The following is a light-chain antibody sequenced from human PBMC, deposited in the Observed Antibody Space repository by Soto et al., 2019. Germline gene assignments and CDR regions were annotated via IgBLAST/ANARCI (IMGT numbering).Light chain of an antibody. Sequence: VLTQPPSASGTPGQRVTISCSGSSSNIGSKTVNWYQQLPGTVPKLLIYNSYQRPSGVPDRFSASKSGTSASLAISGLQSEDEADYYCSSWDASLNGYVFGTGT. CDR3: SSWDASLNGYV. CDR2: NSY. CDR1: SSNIGSKT. V-gene: IGLV1-44*01. J-gene: IGLJ1*01.